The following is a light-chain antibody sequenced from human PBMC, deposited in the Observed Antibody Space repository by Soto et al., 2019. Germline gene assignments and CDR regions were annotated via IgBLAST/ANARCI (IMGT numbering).Light chain of an antibody. CDR1: SSDVGGYNY. V-gene: IGLV2-14*01. CDR3: RTYAVGAASA. J-gene: IGLJ1*01. Sequence: QSALTQPASVSGSPGQSITISCTGTSSDVGGYNYVSWYQQHPGKAPKLMIYDVTNRPSGVSNRFSCSKSGNTASLPISGLRVGDAADYFCRTYAVGAASAFATGAKVTLL. CDR2: DVT.